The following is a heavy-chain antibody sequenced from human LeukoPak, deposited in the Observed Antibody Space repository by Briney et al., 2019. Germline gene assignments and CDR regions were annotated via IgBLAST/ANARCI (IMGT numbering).Heavy chain of an antibody. Sequence: NSGGSLRLSCAASGFTFSDYYMSWIRQAPGKGLEWVSYISSSGSTIYYADSVKGRFTISRDNAKNSLYLQMNSLRAEDTAVYYCARGGQWLVRGYLQHWGQGTLVTVSS. J-gene: IGHJ1*01. V-gene: IGHV3-11*01. D-gene: IGHD6-19*01. CDR1: GFTFSDYY. CDR3: ARGGQWLVRGYLQH. CDR2: ISSSGSTI.